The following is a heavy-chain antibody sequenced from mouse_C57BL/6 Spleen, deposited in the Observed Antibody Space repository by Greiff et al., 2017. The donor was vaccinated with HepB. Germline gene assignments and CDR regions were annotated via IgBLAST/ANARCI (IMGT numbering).Heavy chain of an antibody. Sequence: QVQLQQPGAELVKPGASVKLSCMASGYTFTSYWMHWVQQRPGQGLEWIGMIHPNSGSTKYNEKFKSKATLTVDKSSSTAYMQLSSLTSEDSAVYYCGGSGYVGFAYWGQVTLVTVSA. CDR2: IHPNSGST. CDR3: GGSGYVGFAY. V-gene: IGHV1-64*01. J-gene: IGHJ3*01. D-gene: IGHD3-1*01. CDR1: GYTFTSYW.